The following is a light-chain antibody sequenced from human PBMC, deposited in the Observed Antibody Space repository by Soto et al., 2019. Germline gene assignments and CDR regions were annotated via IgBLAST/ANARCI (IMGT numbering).Light chain of an antibody. CDR1: QSVSNNY. V-gene: IGKV3-20*01. CDR3: QQHGSSGT. Sequence: EIVLTQSPGTLSLSPLEIATLSCMASQSVSNNYLAWYQQKPGQAPRLLIYGASNRATGIPDRFSGSGSGTDFTLTISRLETEDFAVYYCQQHGSSGTFGQGTKVDIK. J-gene: IGKJ1*01. CDR2: GAS.